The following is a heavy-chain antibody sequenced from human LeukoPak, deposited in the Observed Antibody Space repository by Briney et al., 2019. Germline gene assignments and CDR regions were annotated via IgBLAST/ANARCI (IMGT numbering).Heavy chain of an antibody. Sequence: GESLKISCKGSGYSFTSYWIGWVRQAPGQGLEWMGIINPSGGSTSYAQKFQGRVTMTRDMSTSTVYMELSSLRSEDTAVYYCARDAGLYSGSYYTRFDPWGQGTLVTVSS. CDR3: ARDAGLYSGSYYTRFDP. CDR1: GYSFTSYW. V-gene: IGHV1-46*01. J-gene: IGHJ5*02. CDR2: INPSGGST. D-gene: IGHD1-26*01.